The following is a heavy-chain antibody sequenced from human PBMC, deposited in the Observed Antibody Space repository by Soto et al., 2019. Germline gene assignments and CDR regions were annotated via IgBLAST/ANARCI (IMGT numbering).Heavy chain of an antibody. CDR1: GFTFSSYA. Sequence: GGSLRLSCAASGFTFSSYAMHWVRQAPGKGLEWVAVISYDGSNKYYADSVKGRFTISRDNSKNTLYLQMNSLRAEDTAVYYCAREVRRTFDYWGQGTLVTVSS. J-gene: IGHJ4*02. V-gene: IGHV3-30-3*01. CDR3: AREVRRTFDY. CDR2: ISYDGSNK.